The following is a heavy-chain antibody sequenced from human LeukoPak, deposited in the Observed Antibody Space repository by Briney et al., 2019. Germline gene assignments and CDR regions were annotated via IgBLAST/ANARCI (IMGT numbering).Heavy chain of an antibody. D-gene: IGHD6-13*01. Sequence: GGSLRLSCAASGFTVNSNYLSWVRQAPGKGLEWVSTLYNTGNTYYANSVKGRFSISRDNSKNTLFLQMNSLRAEDTAVNYCARLTADGRLYFVDWGPGTLVTVSS. V-gene: IGHV3-53*01. CDR1: GFTVNSNY. J-gene: IGHJ4*02. CDR3: ARLTADGRLYFVD. CDR2: LYNTGNT.